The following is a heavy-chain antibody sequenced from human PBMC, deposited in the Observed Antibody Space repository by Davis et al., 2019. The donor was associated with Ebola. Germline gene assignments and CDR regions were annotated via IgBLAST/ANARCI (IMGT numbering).Heavy chain of an antibody. Sequence: GGSLRLSCAASGFTSSGFTFSDYDMNWVRQAPGKGLEWVSTISKTSVYTYYAESVKGRFTISRDNAKNSLYLQMDGLRVEDTAVYYCAKGLLYSYGPIQHWGQGTLVTVSS. J-gene: IGHJ1*01. CDR1: GFTSSGFTFSDYD. CDR2: ISKTSVYT. D-gene: IGHD5-18*01. V-gene: IGHV3-21*01. CDR3: AKGLLYSYGPIQH.